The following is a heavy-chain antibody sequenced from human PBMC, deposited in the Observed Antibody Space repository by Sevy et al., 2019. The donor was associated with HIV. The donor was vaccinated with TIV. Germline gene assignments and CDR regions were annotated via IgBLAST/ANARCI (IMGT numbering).Heavy chain of an antibody. D-gene: IGHD2-2*02. V-gene: IGHV3-7*01. CDR2: IKEDGSEK. J-gene: IGHJ4*02. Sequence: GGSLRLSCAASGFTFSGNWMSWVRQAPGKGLEWVADIKEDGSEKYYVDSVKGRFTISRDNAKKSRYLQMNNLRAEDTAVYYWARDAGYCSSTSCYRGDYFDYWGQGTLVTVSS. CDR3: ARDAGYCSSTSCYRGDYFDY. CDR1: GFTFSGNW.